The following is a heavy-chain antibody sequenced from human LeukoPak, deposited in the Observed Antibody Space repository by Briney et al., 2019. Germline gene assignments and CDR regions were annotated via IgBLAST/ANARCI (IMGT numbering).Heavy chain of an antibody. CDR2: IYSGGST. CDR3: ARGRYYYGSGILRDGYYFDY. CDR1: GFTVSSNY. V-gene: IGHV3-53*01. J-gene: IGHJ4*02. Sequence: GGSLRLSCAASGFTVSSNYMSWVRQAPGKGLEWVSVIYSGGSTYYADSVKGRFTISRDNSKNTVYLQMNSLRAEDTAVYYCARGRYYYGSGILRDGYYFDYWGQGTLVTVSS. D-gene: IGHD3-10*01.